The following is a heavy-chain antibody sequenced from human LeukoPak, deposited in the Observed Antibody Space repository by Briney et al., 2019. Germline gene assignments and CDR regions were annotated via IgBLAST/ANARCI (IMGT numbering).Heavy chain of an antibody. J-gene: IGHJ4*02. Sequence: GGSLRLSCAASGFTFSSYAMSWVRQAPGKGLEWVSSISSGSSYMYYADSVKGRFTTSRDNAKNSLYLQMNSLRAEDTAVYYCARGYSSSWYGPNDWGQGTLVTVSS. V-gene: IGHV3-21*01. D-gene: IGHD6-13*01. CDR1: GFTFSSYA. CDR3: ARGYSSSWYGPND. CDR2: ISSGSSYM.